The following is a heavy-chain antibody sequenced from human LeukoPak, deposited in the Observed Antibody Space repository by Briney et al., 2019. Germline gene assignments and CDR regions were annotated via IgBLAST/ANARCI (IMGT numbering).Heavy chain of an antibody. Sequence: SVKVSCKASGYTFTNYGIIWMRQAPGQGLEWMGWINTYNGNTNYAQKLQGRVTITTDTSTNKAYMELSTLRSADTAVYYCARDLVDGVGAPGAYWGQGALVTVSS. D-gene: IGHD1-26*01. J-gene: IGHJ4*02. V-gene: IGHV1-18*01. CDR1: GYTFTNYG. CDR2: INTYNGNT. CDR3: ARDLVDGVGAPGAY.